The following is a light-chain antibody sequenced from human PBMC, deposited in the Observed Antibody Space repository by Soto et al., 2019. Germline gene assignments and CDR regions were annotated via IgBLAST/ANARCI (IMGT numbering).Light chain of an antibody. CDR2: DAS. J-gene: IGKJ4*01. V-gene: IGKV3-20*01. CDR3: QQFSSYPLT. CDR1: QTVRNNY. Sequence: VLTQSPGTLSLSPGERATLSCRACQTVRNNYLAWYQQKPGQAPRLLIYDASSRATGIPDRFSGGGSGTDFTLTISRLEPEDFAVYYCQQFSSYPLTFGGGTKV.